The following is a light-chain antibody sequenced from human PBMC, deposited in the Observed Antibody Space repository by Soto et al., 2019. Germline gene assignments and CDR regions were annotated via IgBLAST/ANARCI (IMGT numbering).Light chain of an antibody. CDR1: QSISSY. J-gene: IGKJ5*01. CDR3: QQANSFPIT. CDR2: AAS. V-gene: IGKV1-12*01. Sequence: DIHMTHSPSSVSASVGDRVTITCRASQSISSYLNWYQQKPGKAPKLLIYAASSSQSGVPSRFSGSGSGTDFTLTISSLQPEDFATYYCQQANSFPITFGQGTRLEI.